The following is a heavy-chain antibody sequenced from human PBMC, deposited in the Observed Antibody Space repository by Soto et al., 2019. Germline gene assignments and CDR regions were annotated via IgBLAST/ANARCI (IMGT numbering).Heavy chain of an antibody. Sequence: GESLKISCTASGYSFTSYWIGWVRQMPGKGLEWMGIIYPGDSNTIYSSSFQGQVTISADKSTSTAYLQWSSLKASDTAMYYCARIPSGYRNYYFDYWGQGTLVTVSS. D-gene: IGHD3-22*01. J-gene: IGHJ4*02. CDR1: GYSFTSYW. V-gene: IGHV5-51*01. CDR3: ARIPSGYRNYYFDY. CDR2: IYPGDSNT.